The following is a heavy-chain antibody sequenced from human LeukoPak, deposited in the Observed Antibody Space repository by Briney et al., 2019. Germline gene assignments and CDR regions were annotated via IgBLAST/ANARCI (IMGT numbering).Heavy chain of an antibody. D-gene: IGHD3-10*01. V-gene: IGHV1-69*04. CDR1: GGTFSSYA. Sequence: SVKVSCKASGGTFSSYAISWVRQAPGQGLEWMGRIIPILGIANYAQKFQGRVTITADKSTSTAYMELSSLRSEDTAVYYCARDSRTYYYGSGSYYKVGRLDFWGQGTLVTVSS. CDR3: ARDSRTYYYGSGSYYKVGRLDF. J-gene: IGHJ4*02. CDR2: IIPILGIA.